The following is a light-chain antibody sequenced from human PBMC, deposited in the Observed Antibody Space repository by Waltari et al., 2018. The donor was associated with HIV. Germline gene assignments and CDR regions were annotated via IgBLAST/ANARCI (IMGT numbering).Light chain of an antibody. J-gene: IGKJ1*01. CDR1: ETIHNN. V-gene: IGKV3-15*01. Sequence: EIIMTQSPLTLSVSPGDRVTLSCRASETIHNNLAWYQQKPGQAPRILIYGASTRATGIPARFSGSGSGTDFSLTISSLQSEDFAVYYCQHYDNWPPWTFGQGTTVESK. CDR3: QHYDNWPPWT. CDR2: GAS.